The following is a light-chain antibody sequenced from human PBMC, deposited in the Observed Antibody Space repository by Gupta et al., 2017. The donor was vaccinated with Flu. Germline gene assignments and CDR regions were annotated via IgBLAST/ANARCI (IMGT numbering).Light chain of an antibody. CDR3: QQYNSNSGA. CDR2: KAS. CDR1: QDINRW. J-gene: IGKJ1*01. Sequence: GDRVTITCRASQDINRWLAWYQQKPGKAPKVLTYKASNLESGVPSRFSGSGSGTEFTLSISSLQPDDFATYYCQQYNSNSGAFGQGTKLEIK. V-gene: IGKV1-5*03.